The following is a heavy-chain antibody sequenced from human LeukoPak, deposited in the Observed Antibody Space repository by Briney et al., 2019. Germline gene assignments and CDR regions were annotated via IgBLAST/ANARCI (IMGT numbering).Heavy chain of an antibody. V-gene: IGHV4-34*01. D-gene: IGHD5-24*01. Sequence: SETLSLTCAVYGGSFSGYYWSWIRQPPGKGLEWIGEINHSGSTNYNPSLKSRVTISVDTSKNQFPLKLSSVTAADTAVYYCARRGRWLQFAIFDLWGRGTLVTVSS. CDR2: INHSGST. J-gene: IGHJ2*01. CDR1: GGSFSGYY. CDR3: ARRGRWLQFAIFDL.